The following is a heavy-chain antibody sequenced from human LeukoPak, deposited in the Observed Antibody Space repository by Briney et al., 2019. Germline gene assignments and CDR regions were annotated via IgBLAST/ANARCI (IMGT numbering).Heavy chain of an antibody. CDR1: GGSVSSGSYY. J-gene: IGHJ3*02. V-gene: IGHV4-61*01. CDR3: ARVRDGYNSEPYDAFDI. CDR2: IYYSGST. D-gene: IGHD5-24*01. Sequence: TSETLSLTCTVSGGSVSSGSYYWSWIRQPPGKGLEWIGYIYYSGSTNYNPSLKSRVTISVDTSKNQFSLKLSSVTAADTAVYYCARVRDGYNSEPYDAFDIWGQGTMVTVSS.